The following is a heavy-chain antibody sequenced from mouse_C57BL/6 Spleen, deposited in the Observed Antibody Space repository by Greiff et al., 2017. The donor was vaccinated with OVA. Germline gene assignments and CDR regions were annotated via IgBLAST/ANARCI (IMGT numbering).Heavy chain of an antibody. CDR1: GYTFTSYW. CDR2: IDPSDSYT. V-gene: IGHV1-69*01. CDR3: ARGDSEKDAMDY. D-gene: IGHD3-3*01. J-gene: IGHJ4*01. Sequence: QVQLQQPGAELVMPGASVKLSCKASGYTFTSYWMHWVKQRPGQGLEWIGEIDPSDSYTNYNQKFKGKSTLTVDKSSSTAYMQLSSLTSEDSAVYYCARGDSEKDAMDYWGQGTSVTVSS.